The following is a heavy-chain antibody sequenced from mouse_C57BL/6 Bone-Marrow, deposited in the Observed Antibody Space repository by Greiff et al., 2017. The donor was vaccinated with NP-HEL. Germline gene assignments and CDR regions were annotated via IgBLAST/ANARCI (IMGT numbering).Heavy chain of an antibody. CDR3: ARDGYYGFDY. V-gene: IGHV5-12*01. CDR2: ISNGGGST. J-gene: IGHJ2*01. Sequence: VKLVESGGGLVQPGGSLKLSCAASGFTFSDYYMYWVRQTPEKRLEWVAYISNGGGSTYYPDTVKGRFTISRDNAKNTLYLQMSRLKSEDTAMYYCARDGYYGFDYWGQGTTLTVSS. D-gene: IGHD2-3*01. CDR1: GFTFSDYY.